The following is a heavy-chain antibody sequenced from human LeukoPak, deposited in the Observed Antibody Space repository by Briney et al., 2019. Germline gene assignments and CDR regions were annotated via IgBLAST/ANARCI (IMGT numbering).Heavy chain of an antibody. CDR3: ARDGSMVRGVINYVFVY. CDR1: GYTFTSYY. Sequence: SVKVSCKASGYTFTSYYMHCVRQAPGQGREGMGIINPSGGSTSYAQKFQGRVTMTRDMSTSTVYMELSSLRAEDTAVYYCARDGSMVRGVINYVFVYWGEGTLVTVCS. V-gene: IGHV1-46*01. CDR2: INPSGGST. J-gene: IGHJ4*02. D-gene: IGHD3-10*01.